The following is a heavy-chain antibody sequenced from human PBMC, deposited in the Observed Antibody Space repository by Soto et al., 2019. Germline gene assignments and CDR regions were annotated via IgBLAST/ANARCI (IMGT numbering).Heavy chain of an antibody. Sequence: GGSLRLSCAASGFTFSSYSMHWVRQAPGKGLVWVSRINSDGSSTSYADSVKGRFTISRDNAKNTLYLQMNSLRAEDTAVYYCARDTPSRDYGDFPAWYYYMDVWGKGTTVTVSS. CDR2: INSDGSST. J-gene: IGHJ6*03. V-gene: IGHV3-74*01. CDR3: ARDTPSRDYGDFPAWYYYMDV. CDR1: GFTFSSYS. D-gene: IGHD4-17*01.